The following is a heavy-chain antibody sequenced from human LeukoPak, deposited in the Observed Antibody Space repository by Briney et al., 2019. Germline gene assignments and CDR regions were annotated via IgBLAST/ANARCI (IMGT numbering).Heavy chain of an antibody. Sequence: ASVKVSCKASGGTFSSYAISWVRQAPGQALEWIGGIIPIFGTANYAQKFQGRVTITADKSTSTAYMELSSLRSEDTAVYYCAILRSLYYFDYWGQGTLVTVSS. CDR3: AILRSLYYFDY. V-gene: IGHV1-69*06. CDR2: IIPIFGTA. CDR1: GGTFSSYA. D-gene: IGHD4-17*01. J-gene: IGHJ4*02.